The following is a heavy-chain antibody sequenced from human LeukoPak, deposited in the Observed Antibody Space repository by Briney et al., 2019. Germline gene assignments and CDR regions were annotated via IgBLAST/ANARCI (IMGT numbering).Heavy chain of an antibody. D-gene: IGHD3-10*01. Sequence: ASVKVSCKASGGTFSSYAISWVRQAPGQGLEWMGGIIPIFGTANYAQKFQGRVTITADESTSTAYMELSSLRSEDTAVYYCARGVRGPTGYYMDVWGKGTTVTISS. CDR2: IIPIFGTA. J-gene: IGHJ6*03. CDR1: GGTFSSYA. V-gene: IGHV1-69*13. CDR3: ARGVRGPTGYYMDV.